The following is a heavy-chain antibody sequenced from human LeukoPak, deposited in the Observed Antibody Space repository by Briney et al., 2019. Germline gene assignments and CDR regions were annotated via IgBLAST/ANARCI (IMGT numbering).Heavy chain of an antibody. CDR1: GGSISSGDYY. CDR3: ARGNDDFWRRGFDP. J-gene: IGHJ5*02. D-gene: IGHD3-3*01. Sequence: SQTLSLTCTVSGGSISSGDYYGSWIRQPPGKGLEWIGYIYYSGSTYYNPSLKSRVTISVDTSKNQFSLKLSSVTAADTAVYYCARGNDDFWRRGFDPWGQGTLVTVSS. V-gene: IGHV4-30-4*01. CDR2: IYYSGST.